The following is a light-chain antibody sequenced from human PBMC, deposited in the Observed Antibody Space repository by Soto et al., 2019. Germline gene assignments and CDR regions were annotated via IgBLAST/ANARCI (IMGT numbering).Light chain of an antibody. Sequence: DIQMTQSPSTLSASVGDRVTITCRASQSVNGWLAWYHQKPGKAPKFLIYDASTLESGVPSRFSGSGSGTEFTLTISSLQPDDFAAYYCQQYNSYPYTFGQGTKLEIK. V-gene: IGKV1-5*01. J-gene: IGKJ2*01. CDR3: QQYNSYPYT. CDR1: QSVNGW. CDR2: DAS.